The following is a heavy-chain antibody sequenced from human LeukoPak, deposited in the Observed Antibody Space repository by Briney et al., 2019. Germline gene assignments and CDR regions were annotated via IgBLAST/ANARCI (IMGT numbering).Heavy chain of an antibody. CDR1: GGSISSYY. CDR3: ASYSYGYFDY. J-gene: IGHJ4*02. Sequence: SETLSLTCTVSGGSISSYYWSWIRQPPGKGLEWIGYIYYSGSTNYNPSLKSRVTISVDTSKNQFSLKLSSVTAADTAVYYCASYSYGYFDYWGQGTLVTVSS. CDR2: IYYSGST. D-gene: IGHD3-10*01. V-gene: IGHV4-59*08.